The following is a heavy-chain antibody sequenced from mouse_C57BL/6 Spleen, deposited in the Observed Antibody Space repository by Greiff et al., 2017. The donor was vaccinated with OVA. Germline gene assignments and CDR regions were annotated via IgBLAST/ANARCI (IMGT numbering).Heavy chain of an antibody. Sequence: QVQLQQPGAELVMPGASVKLSCKASGYTFTSYWMHWVKPRPGPGLEWIGEIDPSDSYTNYNQKFKGKSTLTVDKSSSTASMQLSSLTSEDSAVYYCARKVGRGYFDVWGTGTTVTVSS. D-gene: IGHD4-1*01. CDR2: IDPSDSYT. J-gene: IGHJ1*03. CDR1: GYTFTSYW. V-gene: IGHV1-69*01. CDR3: ARKVGRGYFDV.